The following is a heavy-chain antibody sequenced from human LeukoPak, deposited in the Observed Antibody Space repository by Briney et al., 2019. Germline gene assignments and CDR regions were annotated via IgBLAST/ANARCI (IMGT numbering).Heavy chain of an antibody. J-gene: IGHJ4*02. D-gene: IGHD6-19*01. Sequence: ASVKVSCKASGGTFSSYAISWVRQAPGQGLEWMGRIIPIFGTANYAQKFQGRVTITTDESTSTAYMELSSLRSENTAVYYCARNPMGTHYSSGWYGLDYWGQGTLVTVSS. V-gene: IGHV1-69*05. CDR2: IIPIFGTA. CDR3: ARNPMGTHYSSGWYGLDY. CDR1: GGTFSSYA.